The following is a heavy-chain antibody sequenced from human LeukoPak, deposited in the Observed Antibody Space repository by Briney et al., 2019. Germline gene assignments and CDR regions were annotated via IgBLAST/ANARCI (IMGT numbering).Heavy chain of an antibody. V-gene: IGHV3-30*04. CDR3: AKDASQGGADYYFYG. Sequence: HPGRSLRLSCAASGFTFSSYAMHWVRQAPGKGLEWVAVISYDGSNKYSADSVKGRFTISRDNSKNTLYLQMNSLRAEDTAVYYCAKDASQGGADYYFYGWGKRTLVTLA. CDR1: GFTFSSYA. CDR2: ISYDGSNK. J-gene: IGHJ4*02. D-gene: IGHD3-16*01.